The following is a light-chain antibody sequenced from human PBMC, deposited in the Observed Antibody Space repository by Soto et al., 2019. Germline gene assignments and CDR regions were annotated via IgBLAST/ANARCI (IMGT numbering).Light chain of an antibody. V-gene: IGKV1-5*01. J-gene: IGKJ1*01. Sequence: IQMTQSPSPLSASVGDRVTITCRTSQSIGSGLAWYQQKPGKAPKRLIYDAASLESGVPSGFSGSGSGTEFSLTISSLQPDDFAAYYCQQYNSYSWTFGQGTKVDIK. CDR3: QQYNSYSWT. CDR2: DAA. CDR1: QSIGSG.